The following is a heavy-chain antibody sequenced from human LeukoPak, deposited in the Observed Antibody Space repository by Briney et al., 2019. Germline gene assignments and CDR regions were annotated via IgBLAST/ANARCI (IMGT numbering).Heavy chain of an antibody. J-gene: IGHJ6*02. D-gene: IGHD2-2*01. CDR2: ISAYNGNT. CDR3: ARDGDARVVVPAAMTNYYYYGMDV. Sequence: GASVKVSCKASGYTFTSYGISWVRQAPGQGLEWMGWISAYNGNTNYAQKLQDRVTMTTDTSTSTAYMELRSLRSDDTAVYYCARDGDARVVVPAAMTNYYYYGMDVWGQGTTVTVSS. V-gene: IGHV1-18*01. CDR1: GYTFTSYG.